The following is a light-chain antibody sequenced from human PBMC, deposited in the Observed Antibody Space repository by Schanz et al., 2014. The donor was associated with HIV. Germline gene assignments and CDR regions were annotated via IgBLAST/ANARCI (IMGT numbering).Light chain of an antibody. Sequence: DFVLTQFPLSLPVTPGQPASISCRSSQSLLYKDGRTFLSWFHQRPGQSPRPLIYQVSNRDSGVPDRFSGSGSGTYFTLKISRVEAEDVGVYYCVQGSHWPLTFGGGTKVEPK. CDR3: VQGSHWPLT. J-gene: IGKJ4*01. V-gene: IGKV2-30*01. CDR2: QVS. CDR1: QSLLYKDGRTF.